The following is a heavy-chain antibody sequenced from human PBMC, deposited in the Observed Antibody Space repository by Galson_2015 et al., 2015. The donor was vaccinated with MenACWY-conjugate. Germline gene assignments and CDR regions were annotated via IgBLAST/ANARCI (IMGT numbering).Heavy chain of an antibody. D-gene: IGHD3-16*01. Sequence: SLRLSCAASGFTFSRYDMHWVRQAPGRALEWVSAIGLADDTYYPVSVKGRFTISRENARNSLYLQPNGLRAEDTAVYYCVREEWVSGATNSYNWGSFVYWGQGTLVTVSS. CDR1: GFTFSRYD. CDR2: IGLADDT. V-gene: IGHV3-13*01. CDR3: VREEWVSGATNSYNWGSFVY. J-gene: IGHJ4*02.